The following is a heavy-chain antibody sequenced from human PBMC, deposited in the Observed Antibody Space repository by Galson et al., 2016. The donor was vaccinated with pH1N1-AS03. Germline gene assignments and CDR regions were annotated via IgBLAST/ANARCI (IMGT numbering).Heavy chain of an antibody. CDR2: INPNGSDT. Sequence: SLRLSCAASGFTFRNYWMAWVRQAPGKGLEWVGMINPNGSDTNYVDSVKGRFTITRDKAENSLFLQMNNLRAEDTAVFYCTRDPNYNDDYHVDYWAQGTLITVSS. J-gene: IGHJ4*02. CDR3: TRDPNYNDDYHVDY. D-gene: IGHD1-1*01. V-gene: IGHV3-7*01. CDR1: GFTFRNYW.